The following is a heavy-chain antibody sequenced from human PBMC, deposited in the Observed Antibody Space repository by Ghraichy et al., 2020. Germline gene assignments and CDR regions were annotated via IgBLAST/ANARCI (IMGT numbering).Heavy chain of an antibody. CDR2: ISSGSSSI. Sequence: AGSLRLSCVASGFIFSSYSMNWVRQAPGKGLEWVSSISSGSSSIYYADSVKGRFTISRDNAKNSVYLQMNSLRAEDTAVYYCARDREPDITRRYFDYWGQGTLVTVSS. CDR1: GFIFSSYS. V-gene: IGHV3-21*01. CDR3: ARDREPDITRRYFDY. D-gene: IGHD3-10*01. J-gene: IGHJ4*02.